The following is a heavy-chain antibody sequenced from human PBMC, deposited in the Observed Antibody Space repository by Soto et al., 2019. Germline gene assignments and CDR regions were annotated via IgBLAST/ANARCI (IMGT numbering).Heavy chain of an antibody. J-gene: IGHJ1*01. D-gene: IGHD6-13*01. V-gene: IGHV1-69*13. CDR1: GGTFSSYA. CDR2: ITPIFGTA. Sequence: SVKVSCKASGGTFSSYAISWVRQAPGQGLEWMGGITPIFGTANYAQKFQGRVTITADESTSTAYMELSSLRSEDTAVYYCARGLQQLVLGYFQHWGQGTLVTVSS. CDR3: ARGLQQLVLGYFQH.